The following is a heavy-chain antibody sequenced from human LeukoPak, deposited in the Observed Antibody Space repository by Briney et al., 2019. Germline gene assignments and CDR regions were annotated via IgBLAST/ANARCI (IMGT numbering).Heavy chain of an antibody. Sequence: PGGSLRLSCVASGFPFSSYWMTWVRQAPGKGLEWVANIKQDGSKKSYVDSVKGRFTISRDNAKNSLYLQMNSLRAEDTAVYYCARANAFDIWGQGTMVTVSS. J-gene: IGHJ3*02. V-gene: IGHV3-7*01. CDR1: GFPFSSYW. CDR3: ARANAFDI. CDR2: IKQDGSKK.